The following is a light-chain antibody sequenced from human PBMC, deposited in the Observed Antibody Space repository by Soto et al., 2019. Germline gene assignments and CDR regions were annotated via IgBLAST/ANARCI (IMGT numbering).Light chain of an antibody. Sequence: EIVLTQSPGTLSLSPGERATLSCRASQSLSTTYLAWYQQKPGQAPRLLIYGASSRATGIPDRFGGSGSGTDFTLTISRLEAEDAAVYYCQHYFTPPFPFGQGTKLEVK. CDR1: QSLSTTY. V-gene: IGKV3-20*01. CDR2: GAS. CDR3: QHYFTPPFP. J-gene: IGKJ2*01.